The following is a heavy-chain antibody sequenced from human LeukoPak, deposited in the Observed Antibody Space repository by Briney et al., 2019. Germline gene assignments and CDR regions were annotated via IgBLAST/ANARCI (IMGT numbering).Heavy chain of an antibody. CDR2: IDPSDSYT. CDR3: ARLDSSSWYGGWFDP. CDR1: GSSFTSYW. D-gene: IGHD6-13*01. V-gene: IGHV5-10-1*01. Sequence: PAASLQISCQGSGSSFTSYWISWVRQLPGKGLEWMGRIDPSDSYTNYRPSFQGHVTISADKSISTAYLQWSSLKASDTAMYYCARLDSSSWYGGWFDPWGQGTLVTVSS. J-gene: IGHJ5*02.